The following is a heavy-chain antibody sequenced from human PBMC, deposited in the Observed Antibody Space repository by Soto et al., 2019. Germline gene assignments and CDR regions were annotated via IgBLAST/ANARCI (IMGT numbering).Heavy chain of an antibody. CDR2: ISYDGSNK. D-gene: IGHD4-17*01. CDR1: GFTFSSYG. Sequence: PGGSLRLSCAASGFTFSSYGMHWVRQAPGKGLEWVAVISYDGSNKYYADSVKGRFTISRDNSKNTLYLQMNSLRAEDTAVYYCAKDNRGADYPLHFDYWGQGTLVTVSS. V-gene: IGHV3-30*18. CDR3: AKDNRGADYPLHFDY. J-gene: IGHJ4*02.